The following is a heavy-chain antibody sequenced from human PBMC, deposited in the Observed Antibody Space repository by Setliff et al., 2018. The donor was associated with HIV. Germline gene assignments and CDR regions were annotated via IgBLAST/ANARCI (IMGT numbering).Heavy chain of an antibody. J-gene: IGHJ6*02. CDR3: ARGKGVGGVIIAGGLDV. CDR2: MNPNSGVS. V-gene: IGHV1-8*01. Sequence: GASVKVSCKPPGHTFTNYDIHWMRRAPGQGLEWMRWMNPNSGVSGYALKFHDRVTMTRDTSITTLYMELSSRTSEDTAVYYCARGKGVGGVIIAGGLDVWGQGTTVTVSS. CDR1: GHTFTNYD. D-gene: IGHD3-10*01.